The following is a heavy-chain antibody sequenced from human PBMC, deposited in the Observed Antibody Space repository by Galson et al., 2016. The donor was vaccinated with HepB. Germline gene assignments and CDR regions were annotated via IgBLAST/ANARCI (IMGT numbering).Heavy chain of an antibody. CDR3: AKESLVRRIFDH. Sequence: SLRLSCAASGFVFSNFGLSWVRQAPGKGLEWVASISIRRTTYYSDSVQGRFTISRDNSNNPLYLQMNGLRAEDTAVYYCAKESLVRRIFDHWGQGTLLTVSS. CDR1: GFVFSNFG. V-gene: IGHV3-23*01. J-gene: IGHJ4*02. CDR2: ISIRRTT. D-gene: IGHD1-1*01.